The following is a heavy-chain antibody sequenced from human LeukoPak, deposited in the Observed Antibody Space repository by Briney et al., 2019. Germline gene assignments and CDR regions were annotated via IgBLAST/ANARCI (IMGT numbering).Heavy chain of an antibody. J-gene: IGHJ2*01. CDR3: ARWHFYWYFDL. CDR2: INTDGSST. CDR1: GFTVSSNY. V-gene: IGHV3-74*01. Sequence: GGSLRLSCAASGFTVSSNYMSWVRQAPGKGLVWVSRINTDGSSTSYADSVKGRFTISRDNAKNTLYLQMNSLRAEDTAVYYCARWHFYWYFDLWGRGTLVTVSS.